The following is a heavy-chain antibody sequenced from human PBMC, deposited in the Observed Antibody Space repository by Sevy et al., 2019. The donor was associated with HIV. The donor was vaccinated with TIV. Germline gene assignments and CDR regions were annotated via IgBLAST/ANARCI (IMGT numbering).Heavy chain of an antibody. CDR1: GGSISGSDYY. CDR3: ARRRVEDYYGSGTPPLVNGAFDI. J-gene: IGHJ3*02. Sequence: SETLSLTCSVSGGSISGSDYYWGWVRQPPGKGLEWIGSNYYSGSTYYNPSLKSRVTISVDTSKNHFSLKLSSVTAADTAVYYCARRRVEDYYGSGTPPLVNGAFDIWGQGTMVTVSS. V-gene: IGHV4-39*02. CDR2: NYYSGST. D-gene: IGHD3-10*01.